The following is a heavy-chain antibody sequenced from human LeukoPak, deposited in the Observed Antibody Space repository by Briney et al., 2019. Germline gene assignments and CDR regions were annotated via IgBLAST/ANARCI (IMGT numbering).Heavy chain of an antibody. Sequence: GGSLRLSCAASGFTFSSYAMSWVRQAPGKGLEWVSAISGSGGSTYYADSVKGRFTISRDNSKNTLYLQMNSPRAEDTAVYYCAKDQGRYYYDSSGYPDYWGQGTLVTVSS. D-gene: IGHD3-22*01. CDR3: AKDQGRYYYDSSGYPDY. V-gene: IGHV3-23*01. CDR2: ISGSGGST. J-gene: IGHJ4*02. CDR1: GFTFSSYA.